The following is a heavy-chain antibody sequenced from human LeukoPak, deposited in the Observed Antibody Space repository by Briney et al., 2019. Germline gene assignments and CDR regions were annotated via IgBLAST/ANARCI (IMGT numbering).Heavy chain of an antibody. V-gene: IGHV3-7*01. CDR1: GFTFSSYW. CDR2: IKQDRSEK. Sequence: PGGSLRLSCAASGFTFSSYWMSWVRQAPGKGLEWVANIKQDRSEKYYVDSVKGRFTISRDNAKNSLYLQMNSLRAEDTAVYYCAGYVSSGRRDAFDIWGQGTRVTVSS. J-gene: IGHJ3*02. D-gene: IGHD3-22*01. CDR3: AGYVSSGRRDAFDI.